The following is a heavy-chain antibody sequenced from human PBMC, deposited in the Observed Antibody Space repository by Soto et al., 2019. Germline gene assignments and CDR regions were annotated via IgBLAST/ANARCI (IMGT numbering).Heavy chain of an antibody. D-gene: IGHD3-16*01. J-gene: IGHJ3*01. CDR2: TYYRSKWYN. CDR3: ARDASPTTDAFDV. CDR1: GYSVSSNSAT. V-gene: IGHV6-1*01. Sequence: QTRSLTLAISGYSVSSNSATWNLIRQSPSRGLEWLGRTYYRSKWYNDYAVSVTSRITINPDTSKNQFSLQLRSVTPDDTAVYYCARDASPTTDAFDVWGQGTMVTV.